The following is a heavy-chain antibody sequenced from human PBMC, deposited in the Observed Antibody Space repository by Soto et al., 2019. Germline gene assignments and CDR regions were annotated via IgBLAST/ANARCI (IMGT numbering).Heavy chain of an antibody. CDR3: ARGDGYSYGMDYYYYGMDV. CDR1: GGTFSSYA. Sequence: SVKVSCKASGGTFSSYAISWVRQAPGQGLEWMGGIIPIFGTANYAQKFQGRVTITADESTSTAYMELSSLRSEDTAVYYCARGDGYSYGMDYYYYGMDVWGQGTTVTVSS. CDR2: IIPIFGTA. J-gene: IGHJ6*02. D-gene: IGHD5-18*01. V-gene: IGHV1-69*13.